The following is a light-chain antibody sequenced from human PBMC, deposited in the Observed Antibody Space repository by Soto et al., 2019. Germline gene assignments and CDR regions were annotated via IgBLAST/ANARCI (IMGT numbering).Light chain of an antibody. V-gene: IGKV3-20*01. CDR2: AAS. CDR1: QSVSSSH. CDR3: QQYGGSPRT. J-gene: IGKJ2*01. Sequence: EIVLTQSPGTLSLSPGERATLSCRASQSVSSSHLAWYQQKPGQAPRLLIYAASSRATGVPDRFSGSGSGTDFTLTISRLEPEDFAVYYCQQYGGSPRTFGQGTKLEIK.